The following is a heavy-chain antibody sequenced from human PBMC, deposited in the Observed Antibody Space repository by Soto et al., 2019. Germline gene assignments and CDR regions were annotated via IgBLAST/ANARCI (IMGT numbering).Heavy chain of an antibody. Sequence: SETLSLTCAVYGGSFSCYYWSWIRQPPGKGLEWIGYIYHSGSTYYNPSLKSRVTISVDRSKNQFSLKLSSVTAADTAVYYCARVPDRWGQGTLVTVSS. V-gene: IGHV4-34*01. CDR1: GGSFSCYY. D-gene: IGHD2-2*01. J-gene: IGHJ5*02. CDR2: IYHSGST. CDR3: ARVPDR.